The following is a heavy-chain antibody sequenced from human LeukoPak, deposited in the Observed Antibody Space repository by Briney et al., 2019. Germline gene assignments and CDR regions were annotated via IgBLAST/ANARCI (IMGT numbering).Heavy chain of an antibody. CDR1: GFTVSSNY. CDR2: IYSGGST. J-gene: IGHJ5*02. D-gene: IGHD3-22*01. CDR3: ARVGQGYYDSSGGNWFDP. Sequence: GGSLRLSCAASGFTVSSNYMSWVRQAPGKGLEWVSVIYSGGSTYYADSVKGRFTISRDNSKNTLYLQMNSLRAEDTAVYYCARVGQGYYDSSGGNWFDPWGQGTLVTVSS. V-gene: IGHV3-53*01.